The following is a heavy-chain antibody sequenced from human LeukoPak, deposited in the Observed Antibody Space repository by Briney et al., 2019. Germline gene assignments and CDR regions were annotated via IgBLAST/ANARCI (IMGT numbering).Heavy chain of an antibody. V-gene: IGHV3-11*04. J-gene: IGHJ4*02. Sequence: GGSLRLSCAASGFTFSDYYMSWIRQAPGKGLEWVSYISSSGSTIYYADSVKGRFTISRDNAKNSLYLQMNSLRAEDTAVYYCARSQVPNYYDSSGYYRKGLVWGQGTLVTVSS. CDR3: ARSQVPNYYDSSGYYRKGLV. D-gene: IGHD3-22*01. CDR2: ISSSGSTI. CDR1: GFTFSDYY.